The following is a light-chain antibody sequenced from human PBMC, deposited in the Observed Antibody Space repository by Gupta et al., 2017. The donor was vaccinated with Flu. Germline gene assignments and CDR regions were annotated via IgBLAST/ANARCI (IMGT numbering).Light chain of an antibody. V-gene: IGLV3-1*01. J-gene: IGLJ3*02. Sequence: SFVLTQPPSVSVSPGQTATISCSGTGLGDKYTCWYQQKTGQSPLLVIYQDDKRPSGIPERFAGSNSGDTATLTIRGTQTVDEADYSCPAWNNGLELFGGGTKLTVL. CDR1: GLGDKY. CDR3: PAWNNGLEL. CDR2: QDD.